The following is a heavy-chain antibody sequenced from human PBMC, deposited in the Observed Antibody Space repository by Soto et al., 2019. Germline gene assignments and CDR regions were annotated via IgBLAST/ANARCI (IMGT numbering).Heavy chain of an antibody. D-gene: IGHD3-16*01. CDR2: IYYSGST. J-gene: IGHJ4*02. CDR3: ARELVGEGLVVDY. Sequence: SETLSLTCTVSGGSVSSGSYYWSWIRQPPGKGLEWIGYIYYSGSTNYNPSLKSRVTISVDTSKNQFSLKLSSVTAADTAVYYCARELVGEGLVVDYWGQGTLVTVSS. CDR1: GGSVSSGSYY. V-gene: IGHV4-61*01.